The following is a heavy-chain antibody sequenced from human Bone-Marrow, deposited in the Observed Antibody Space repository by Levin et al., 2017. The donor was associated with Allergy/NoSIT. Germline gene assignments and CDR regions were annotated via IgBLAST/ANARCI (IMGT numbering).Heavy chain of an antibody. V-gene: IGHV3-7*01. CDR2: INRDGSEK. CDR1: GFDFGNKW. D-gene: IGHD2-15*01. CDR3: AYCSSGRCFDYFDF. Sequence: GESLKISCAASGFDFGNKWMTWVRQAPGKGLEWVANINRDGSEKNYLDSVKGRFAVSRDNAKNSLYLQMSSLRVEDTAIYYCAYCSSGRCFDYFDFWGQGTLVTVSP. J-gene: IGHJ4*02.